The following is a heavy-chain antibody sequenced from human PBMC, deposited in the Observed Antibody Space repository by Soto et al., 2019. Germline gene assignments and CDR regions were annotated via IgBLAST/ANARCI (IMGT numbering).Heavy chain of an antibody. J-gene: IGHJ6*02. V-gene: IGHV1-18*04. CDR3: ARAGSSGWYYYYGMDV. Sequence: ASVKVSCKASGYTFTSYGISWVRQAPGQGLEWMGWISAYNGNTNYAQKLQGRVTMTTDTSTSTAYMELRSLRSDDTAVYYCARAGSSGWYYYYGMDVWGQGTPVTVSS. D-gene: IGHD6-19*01. CDR2: ISAYNGNT. CDR1: GYTFTSYG.